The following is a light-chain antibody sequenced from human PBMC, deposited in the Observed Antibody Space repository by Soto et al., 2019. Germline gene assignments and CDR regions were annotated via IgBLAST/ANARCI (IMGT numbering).Light chain of an antibody. CDR1: QGISKY. J-gene: IGKJ1*01. V-gene: IGKV1-27*01. Sequence: DVAMTQSPSSLSASVGDRVTITCRASQGISKYLAWYQQKPGKVPRLLIYLASTLQSGFPSRFSGSGSGTDFILTISSLQPEDVATYYCQKYNTAPWTFGQGTKVEIK. CDR3: QKYNTAPWT. CDR2: LAS.